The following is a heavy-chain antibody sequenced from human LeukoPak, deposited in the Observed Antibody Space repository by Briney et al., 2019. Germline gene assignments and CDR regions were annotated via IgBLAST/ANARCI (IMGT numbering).Heavy chain of an antibody. J-gene: IGHJ4*02. V-gene: IGHV3-66*01. Sequence: PGGSLRLSCAASGFTVSSSYMSWVRQAPGKGLEWVSVIYSGGSTYYADSVKGRFTISRDNSKNTLYLQMNSLRAEDTAVYYCASRSGWLVYDYFDYWGQGTLVTVSS. D-gene: IGHD6-19*01. CDR1: GFTVSSSY. CDR2: IYSGGST. CDR3: ASRSGWLVYDYFDY.